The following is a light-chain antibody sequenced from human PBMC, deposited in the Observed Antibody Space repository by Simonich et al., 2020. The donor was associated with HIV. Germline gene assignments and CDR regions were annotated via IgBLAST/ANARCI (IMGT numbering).Light chain of an antibody. CDR3: MQGIYLPYT. V-gene: IGKV2-29*02. Sequence: DIVMTQTPLSLSVTPGQPASISCKSSPSLLHSDGKTYLFWYLQKPGQSPQLLIYEVSSRVSGVPDRFSGSGSGTDFTLRISRVEAEDVGIYYCMQGIYLPYTFGQGTKLEIK. CDR2: EVS. J-gene: IGKJ2*01. CDR1: PSLLHSDGKTY.